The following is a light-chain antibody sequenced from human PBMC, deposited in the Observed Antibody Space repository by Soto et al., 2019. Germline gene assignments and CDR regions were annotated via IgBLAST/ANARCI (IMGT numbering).Light chain of an antibody. J-gene: IGKJ1*01. CDR1: QSVGRN. CDR2: SAS. Sequence: EIVLTQSPGTLSLSPGEGATLFCRASQSVGRNLAWYRQTPGQPPRLLIYSASTRATDTPARFSGGGSGTDFNFTISREEPADLAVYYCQSYGSSFATVGQGTQV. CDR3: QSYGSSFAT. V-gene: IGKV3-20*01.